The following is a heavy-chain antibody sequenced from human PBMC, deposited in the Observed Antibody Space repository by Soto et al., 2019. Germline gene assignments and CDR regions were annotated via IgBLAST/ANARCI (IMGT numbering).Heavy chain of an antibody. V-gene: IGHV3-53*04. CDR1: GVTGSSNY. J-gene: IGHJ4*02. D-gene: IGHD6-19*01. Sequence: EVQLVESGGGLVQPGGSLRLSCAASGVTGSSNYMSWVRQAPGKGLEMGSVIYSGGSTYYAGSVKGRFTIPRHHSKNLLYLQMNSPTAEDTAVYHWARVGAGTDYLYQGTLVTVS. CDR3: ARVGAGTDY. CDR2: IYSGGST.